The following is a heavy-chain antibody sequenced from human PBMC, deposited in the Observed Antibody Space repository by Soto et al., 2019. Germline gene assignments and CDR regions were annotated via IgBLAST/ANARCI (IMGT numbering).Heavy chain of an antibody. D-gene: IGHD6-13*01. J-gene: IGHJ3*02. V-gene: IGHV4-4*02. CDR3: ARVNSWYSGAFDI. CDR2: IYHSGST. CDR1: SGSISSSNW. Sequence: QVQLQESGPGLVKPSGTLSLTCAVSSGSISSSNWWSWVRQPPGKGLEWIGEIYHSGSTNYNPSLKSRGTISVDKSKNQFSLKLSSVTAADTAVYYCARVNSWYSGAFDIWGQGTMVTVSS.